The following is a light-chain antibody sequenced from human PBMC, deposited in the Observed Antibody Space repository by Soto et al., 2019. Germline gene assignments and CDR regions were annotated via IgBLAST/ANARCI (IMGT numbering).Light chain of an antibody. CDR2: EVS. V-gene: IGLV2-23*02. Sequence: QSVLTQPASVSGSPGQSITISCTGTSRDVGSYNLVPWYQQHPGKAPKLMIYEVSKRPSGVSNRFSGSKSGNTASLTISGLQAEDEADYYCCSYAGSSTFYYVFGTGTKVTVL. J-gene: IGLJ1*01. CDR3: CSYAGSSTFYYV. CDR1: SRDVGSYNL.